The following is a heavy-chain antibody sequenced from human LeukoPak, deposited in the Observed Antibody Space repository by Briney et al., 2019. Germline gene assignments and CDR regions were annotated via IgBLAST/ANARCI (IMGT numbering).Heavy chain of an antibody. CDR3: ASRDGPQGGFDY. J-gene: IGHJ4*02. V-gene: IGHV1-2*02. CDR2: ISPNSGGT. CDR1: GYSFTSYG. Sequence: ASVKVSCKASGYSFTSYGISWVRQAPGQGLEWMGWISPNSGGTNYAQKFQGRVTMTRDTSISTAYMELSRLTSDDTAVYYCASRDGPQGGFDYWGQGTLVTVSS. D-gene: IGHD5-24*01.